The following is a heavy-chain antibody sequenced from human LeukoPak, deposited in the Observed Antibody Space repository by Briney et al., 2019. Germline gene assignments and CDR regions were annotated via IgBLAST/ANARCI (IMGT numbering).Heavy chain of an antibody. CDR2: ISSSSSYI. Sequence: GGSLRLSCTASGFTFGDYAMNWVRQAPGKGLEWVSSISSSSSYIYYADSVKGRFTISRDNAKNSLYLQMNSLRAEDTAVYYCARSDCSGGSCYYGMDVWGQGTTVTVSS. D-gene: IGHD2-15*01. J-gene: IGHJ6*02. CDR1: GFTFGDYA. CDR3: ARSDCSGGSCYYGMDV. V-gene: IGHV3-21*01.